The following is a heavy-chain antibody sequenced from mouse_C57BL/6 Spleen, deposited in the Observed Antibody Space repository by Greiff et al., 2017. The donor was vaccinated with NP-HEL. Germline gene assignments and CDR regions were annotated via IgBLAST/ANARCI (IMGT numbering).Heavy chain of an antibody. CDR3: ARGYDYDGAWFAY. V-gene: IGHV5-12*01. CDR1: GFTFSDYY. D-gene: IGHD2-4*01. Sequence: EVKLMESGGGLVQPGGSLKLSCAASGFTFSDYYMYWVRQTPEKRLEWVAYISNGGGSTYYPDTVKGRFTISRDNAKNTLYLQMSRLKSEDTAMDYCARGYDYDGAWFAYWGQGTLVTVSA. CDR2: ISNGGGST. J-gene: IGHJ3*01.